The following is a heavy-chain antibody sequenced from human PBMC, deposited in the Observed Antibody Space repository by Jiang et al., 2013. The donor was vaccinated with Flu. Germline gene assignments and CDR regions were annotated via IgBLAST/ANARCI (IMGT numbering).Heavy chain of an antibody. J-gene: IGHJ4*02. Sequence: PGESLRISCKGSGYSFTSYWISWVRQMPGKGLEWMGRIDPSDSYTNYSPSFQGHVTISADKSISTAYLQWSSLKASDTAMYYCARHPRSSGKRVVVVVAATRDPNDYWGQGTLVTVSS. CDR3: ARHPRSSGKRVVVVVAATRDPNDY. D-gene: IGHD2-15*01. CDR2: IDPSDSYT. CDR1: GYSFTSYW. V-gene: IGHV5-10-1*01.